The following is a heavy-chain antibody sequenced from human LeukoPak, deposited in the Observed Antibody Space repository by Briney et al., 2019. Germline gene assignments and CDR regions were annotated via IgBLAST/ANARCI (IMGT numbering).Heavy chain of an antibody. J-gene: IGHJ4*02. D-gene: IGHD2-2*01. CDR2: ISGSGGST. CDR1: GFTFSSYA. CDR3: AKGAIVVVPAAMGILYFDY. V-gene: IGHV3-23*01. Sequence: GGSLRLSCTASGFTFSSYAMSWVRQAPGKGLEWVSAISGSGGSTYYADSVKGRFTISRDNSKNTLYLQMNSLRAEDTAVYYCAKGAIVVVPAAMGILYFDYWGQGTLVTVSS.